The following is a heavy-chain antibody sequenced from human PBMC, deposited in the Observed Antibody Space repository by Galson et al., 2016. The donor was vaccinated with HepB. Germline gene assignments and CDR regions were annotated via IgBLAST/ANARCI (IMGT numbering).Heavy chain of an antibody. V-gene: IGHV3-23*01. D-gene: IGHD3-16*01. J-gene: IGHJ5*02. CDR2: ISETGGTT. Sequence: SLRLSCAASGFTFTKHAMNWVRQAPGSGLEWVSSISETGGTTYYVESVKGRFTISRDNSNNTVYLQMNNLRGEDTAVYYCVRQGGPGWFAPWGQGTLVTVSS. CDR3: VRQGGPGWFAP. CDR1: GFTFTKHA.